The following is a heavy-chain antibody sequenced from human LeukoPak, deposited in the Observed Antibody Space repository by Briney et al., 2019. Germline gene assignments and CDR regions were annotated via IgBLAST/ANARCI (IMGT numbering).Heavy chain of an antibody. D-gene: IGHD6-19*01. CDR2: IYYSGST. V-gene: IGHV4-59*01. CDR1: GGSISSYY. J-gene: IGHJ4*02. CDR3: ARYFSGSGSPTKFDY. Sequence: SETLSLTCTVSGGSISSYYWSWIRQPPGKGLEWIWYIYYSGSTNYNPSLKSRVTISVDTSKNQFSLKLSSVTAADTAVYYCARYFSGSGSPTKFDYGGQGTLVTVSS.